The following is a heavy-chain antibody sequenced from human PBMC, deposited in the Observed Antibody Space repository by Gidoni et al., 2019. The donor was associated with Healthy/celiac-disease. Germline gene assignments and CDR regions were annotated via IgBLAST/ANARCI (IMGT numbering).Heavy chain of an antibody. V-gene: IGHV4-39*01. CDR2: IYYSGST. J-gene: IGHJ3*02. CDR1: GGSISRSSYY. Sequence: QLQLQESGPGLVKPSETLSLTCTVSGGSISRSSYYWGWIRQPPGKGLEWIVSIYYSGSTYYNPSLKSRVTISVDTSKNQFSLKLSSVTAADTAVYYCARGYCTNGVCYTDAFDIWGQGTMVTVSS. CDR3: ARGYCTNGVCYTDAFDI. D-gene: IGHD2-8*01.